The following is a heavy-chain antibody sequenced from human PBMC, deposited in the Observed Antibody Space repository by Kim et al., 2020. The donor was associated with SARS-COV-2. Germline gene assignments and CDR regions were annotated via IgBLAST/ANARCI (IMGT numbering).Heavy chain of an antibody. Sequence: GGSLRLSCAASGFTFSSYGMHWVRQAPGKGLEWVSVISYDGSNKYYADSVKGRFTISRDNSKNTLYLQMNSLRAEDTAVYYCAKGQGNPPPKSRYYNYYG. CDR2: ISYDGSNK. J-gene: IGHJ6*01. D-gene: IGHD2-2*01. V-gene: IGHV3-30*18. CDR1: GFTFSSYG. CDR3: AKGQGNPPPKSRYYNYYG.